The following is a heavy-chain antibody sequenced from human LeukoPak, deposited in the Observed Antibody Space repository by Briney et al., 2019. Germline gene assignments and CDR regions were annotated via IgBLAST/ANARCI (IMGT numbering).Heavy chain of an antibody. J-gene: IGHJ4*02. CDR3: AGHHPRNTVDF. V-gene: IGHV4-59*08. CDR2: ISDIGSI. CDR1: GGSISSYY. Sequence: PSETLSLTCTVSGGSISSYYWSWIRQPPGRGLEWIAYISDIGSINYNPSLKSRVTISLDTSKNQFSLKLSSVTAADTAVYYCAGHHPRNTVDFWGQGTLVTVSS. D-gene: IGHD2/OR15-2a*01.